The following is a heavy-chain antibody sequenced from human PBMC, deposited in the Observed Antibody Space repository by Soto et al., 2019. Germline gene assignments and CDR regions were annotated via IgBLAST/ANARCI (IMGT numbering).Heavy chain of an antibody. CDR3: ARDKGGAALKGSGMDV. V-gene: IGHV4-31*02. J-gene: IGHJ6*02. Sequence: QVQVQESGPGLVKPSQTLSLKCSVSGGSIGSRDYYWSWIRQHPEKGLEWIGSIYYNGNTDYNPSLRGRSTTSLDTSMNEFSLKLTSVTAADTAVYYCARDKGGAALKGSGMDVWGQGTKVTVS. CDR1: GGSIGSRDYY. D-gene: IGHD3-10*01. CDR2: IYYNGNT.